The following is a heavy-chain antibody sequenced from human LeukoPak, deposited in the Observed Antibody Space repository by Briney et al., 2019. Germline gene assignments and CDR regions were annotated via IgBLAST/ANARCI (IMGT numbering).Heavy chain of an antibody. J-gene: IGHJ4*02. CDR3: ARQDGYNYRGWDYFDY. Sequence: SETLSLTCTVSGGSISSGSYYWGWIRQPAGKGLEWIGRIYTSGSTNYNPSLKSRVTISVDTSKNQFSLKLTSLTAADTAVYYCARQDGYNYRGWDYFDYWGQGTLVTVSS. CDR1: GGSISSGSYY. D-gene: IGHD5-24*01. CDR2: IYTSGST. V-gene: IGHV4-61*02.